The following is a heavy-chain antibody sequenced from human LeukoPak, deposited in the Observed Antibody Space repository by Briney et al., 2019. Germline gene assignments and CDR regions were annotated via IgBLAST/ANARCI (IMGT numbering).Heavy chain of an antibody. Sequence: SETLSLTCTVSDGSISSSSYYWGWIRQPPGQGLEWIGTIYYSVSTYYNPSLKSRVTISVDTSKNQFSLQLNSVTPEDTAVYYCARGGIAAAGFPFDYWGQGTLVTVSS. CDR2: IYYSVST. D-gene: IGHD6-13*01. CDR3: ARGGIAAAGFPFDY. J-gene: IGHJ4*02. V-gene: IGHV4-39*07. CDR1: DGSISSSSYY.